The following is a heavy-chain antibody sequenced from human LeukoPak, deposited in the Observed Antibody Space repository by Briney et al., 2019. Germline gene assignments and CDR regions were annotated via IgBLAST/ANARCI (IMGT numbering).Heavy chain of an antibody. CDR2: IYGSGTI. CDR1: GGSIRSYY. V-gene: IGHV4-4*07. D-gene: IGHD3-22*01. CDR3: ARANYYDSSGYPYYFDY. Sequence: SETLSLTCTVSGGSIRSYYWSWIRQPAGKGLEWIGRIYGSGTITYNPSLKSRVTISVDTSKNQFSLKLSSVTAADTAVYYCARANYYDSSGYPYYFDYWGQGTLVTVSS. J-gene: IGHJ4*02.